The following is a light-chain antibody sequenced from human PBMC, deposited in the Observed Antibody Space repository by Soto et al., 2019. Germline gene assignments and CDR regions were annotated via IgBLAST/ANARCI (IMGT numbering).Light chain of an antibody. CDR3: QRFNRWPLS. CDR1: QSVGST. CDR2: DTS. Sequence: EIVLTQSPAALSVSPGERATLSCWASQSVGSTLNWYQQKPGQAPRLLIYDTSIRATGIPARFSGSGSGTEFTLTIASLQSEDFGVYYCQRFNRWPLSFGGGTRWISN. J-gene: IGKJ4*01. V-gene: IGKV3-15*01.